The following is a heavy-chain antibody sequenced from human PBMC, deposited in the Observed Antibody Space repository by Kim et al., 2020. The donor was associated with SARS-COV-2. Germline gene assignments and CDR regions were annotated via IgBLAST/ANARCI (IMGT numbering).Heavy chain of an antibody. J-gene: IGHJ4*02. Sequence: GGSLRLSCAASGFNFSDLYMDWVRQAPGKGLEWVGRIRNERKKNTTEYAASVKGSITSSRDDSKKSLYLQRNSLKTEDTAMYYCTRGQIGNKGDFDYWGQGTLVTVSS. V-gene: IGHV3-72*01. CDR1: GFNFSDLY. CDR3: TRGQIGNKGDFDY. CDR2: IRNERKKNTT.